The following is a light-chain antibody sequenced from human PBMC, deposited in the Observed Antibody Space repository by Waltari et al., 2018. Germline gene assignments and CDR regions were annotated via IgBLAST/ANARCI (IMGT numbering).Light chain of an antibody. Sequence: AIHLTQSPSSLSASVGHRITITCRASQGISSALAWYQQKPGESPKFLIHDASSLQSGVPSRFSGSASGTDFTLTITSLQPEDFATYYCQQLHSYPITFGQGTRLEIK. J-gene: IGKJ5*01. CDR3: QQLHSYPIT. V-gene: IGKV1-13*02. CDR2: DAS. CDR1: QGISSA.